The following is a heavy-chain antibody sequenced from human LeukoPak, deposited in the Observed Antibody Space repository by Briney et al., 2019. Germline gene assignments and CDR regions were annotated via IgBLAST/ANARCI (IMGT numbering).Heavy chain of an antibody. Sequence: GGSLRLSCAASGFIFSDYVMHWIRQAPGKGLESVSAIRGDVNRTHYTSFVKGRFTISRDNSNNTLYLQMGDLRPEDTGIYYCVREPAVGTADFWGQGTLVTVSS. CDR2: IRGDVNRT. CDR3: VREPAVGTADF. J-gene: IGHJ4*02. CDR1: GFIFSDYV. V-gene: IGHV3-64*01. D-gene: IGHD6-13*01.